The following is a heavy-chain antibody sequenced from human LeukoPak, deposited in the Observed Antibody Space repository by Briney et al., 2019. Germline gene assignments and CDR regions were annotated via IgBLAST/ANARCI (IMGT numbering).Heavy chain of an antibody. V-gene: IGHV4-30-2*01. J-gene: IGHJ3*02. CDR1: GGSISSGGYS. D-gene: IGHD5-12*01. CDR3: ASGNTGYDRDAFDI. CDR2: IYHSGTT. Sequence: SQTLSLTCAVSGGSISSGGYSWSWVRQPPGEGLEWVGYIYHSGTTYYNPSLQSRVTISLDRSKNQFSLKLSSMTAADTAVYYCASGNTGYDRDAFDIWGQGTMVTVSS.